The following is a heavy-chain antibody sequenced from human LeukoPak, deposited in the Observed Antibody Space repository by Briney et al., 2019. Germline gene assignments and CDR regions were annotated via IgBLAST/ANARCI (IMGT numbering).Heavy chain of an antibody. J-gene: IGHJ6*02. V-gene: IGHV1-8*02. D-gene: IGHD5-18*01. CDR3: AREGSSYGYYYYYGMDV. CDR1: GYTFTSYG. CDR2: MNPNSGNT. Sequence: ASVKVSCKASGYTFTSYGISWVRQATGQGLEWMGWMNPNSGNTGYAQKFQGRVTMTRNTSISTAYMELSSLRSEDTAVYYCAREGSSYGYYYYYGMDVWGQGTTVTVSS.